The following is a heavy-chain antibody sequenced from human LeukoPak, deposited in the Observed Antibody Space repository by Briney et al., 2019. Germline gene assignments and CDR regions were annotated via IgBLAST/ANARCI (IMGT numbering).Heavy chain of an antibody. CDR1: GFTFSNAW. CDR3: TTDPNFSLVFSPPPIWFGELFWAAHPTEDDY. Sequence: GGSLRLSCAASGFTFSNAWMSWVRQAPGKGLEWVGRIKSKTDGGTTDYAAPVKGRFTISRDDSKNTLYLQMNSLKTEDTAVYYCTTDPNFSLVFSPPPIWFGELFWAAHPTEDDYWGQGTLVTVSS. D-gene: IGHD3-10*01. J-gene: IGHJ4*02. CDR2: IKSKTDGGTT. V-gene: IGHV3-15*01.